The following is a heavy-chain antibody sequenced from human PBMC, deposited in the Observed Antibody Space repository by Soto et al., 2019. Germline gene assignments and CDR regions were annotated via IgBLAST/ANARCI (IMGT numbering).Heavy chain of an antibody. CDR3: AREYSSVRTVRGSWFDP. V-gene: IGHV1-69*13. CDR2: IIPIFGTA. CDR1: GGTFSSYA. D-gene: IGHD4-4*01. Sequence: AVKVSCKASGGTFSSYAISWVRQAPGQGPEWMGGIIPIFGTANYAQKFQGRVTITADESTSTAYMELSSLRSEDTAVYYCAREYSSVRTVRGSWFDPWGQGTLVTVSS. J-gene: IGHJ5*02.